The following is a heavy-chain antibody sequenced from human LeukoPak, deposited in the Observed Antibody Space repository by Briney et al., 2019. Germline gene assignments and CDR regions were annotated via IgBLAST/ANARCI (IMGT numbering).Heavy chain of an antibody. Sequence: PGGSLRLSCAASGFTFSSYGMHWVRQAPGKGLEWVAVIWYDGSNKYYADSVKGRFTISRDNSKNTLYLQMNSLRAEDTAVYYCARDVTAHYYYDSRGYYDYWGQGTLVTVSS. CDR1: GFTFSSYG. J-gene: IGHJ4*02. CDR3: ARDVTAHYYYDSRGYYDY. V-gene: IGHV3-33*01. CDR2: IWYDGSNK. D-gene: IGHD3-22*01.